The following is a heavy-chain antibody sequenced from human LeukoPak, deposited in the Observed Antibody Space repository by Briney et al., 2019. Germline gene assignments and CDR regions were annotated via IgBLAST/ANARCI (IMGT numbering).Heavy chain of an antibody. J-gene: IGHJ6*04. V-gene: IGHV3-48*03. CDR1: GFTFSSYE. Sequence: GGSLRLSCAASGFTFSSYEMNWVRQAPGKGLEWVSYIWSSSSIYCADSVKGRFTISRDNAKSSLYLQMNSLRAEDTAVYYCAELGITMIGGVWGKGTTVTISS. CDR2: IWSSSSI. CDR3: AELGITMIGGV. D-gene: IGHD3-10*02.